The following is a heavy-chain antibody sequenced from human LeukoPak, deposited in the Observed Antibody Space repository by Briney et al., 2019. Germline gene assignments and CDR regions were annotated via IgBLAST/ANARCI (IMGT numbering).Heavy chain of an antibody. V-gene: IGHV3-23*01. CDR1: GFTFSSYA. CDR2: ISGSGGST. J-gene: IGHJ4*02. CDR3: AGDSGSLGLSLSRTLDY. Sequence: PGGSLRLSCAASGFTFSSYAMSWVRQAPGKGLEWVSTISGSGGSTYYADSVKGRFTVSRDNSKNTLSLQMNSLRAEDTAVYYCAGDSGSLGLSLSRTLDYWGQGTLVTVSS. D-gene: IGHD1-26*01.